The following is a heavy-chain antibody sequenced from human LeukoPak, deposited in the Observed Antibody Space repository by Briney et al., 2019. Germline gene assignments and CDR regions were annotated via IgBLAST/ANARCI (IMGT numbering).Heavy chain of an antibody. V-gene: IGHV1-69*04. CDR1: GGSISTYA. CDR3: ARETGTTFAFDI. Sequence: SVKVSCKASGGSISTYAITWVRQAPGQGLEWMGRIILILGIPYFSQKFQGRVTITADKSTGTAYMELTSLRSEDTAVFYCARETGTTFAFDIWGQGTMVTVSS. CDR2: IILILGIP. D-gene: IGHD1-7*01. J-gene: IGHJ3*02.